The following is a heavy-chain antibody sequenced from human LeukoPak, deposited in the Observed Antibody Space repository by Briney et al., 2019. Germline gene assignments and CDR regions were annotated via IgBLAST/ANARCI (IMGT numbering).Heavy chain of an antibody. D-gene: IGHD3-22*01. CDR2: ISWNSGSI. J-gene: IGHJ4*02. CDR1: GFTFDDYA. CDR3: AKGDYYDSSASVDY. V-gene: IGHV3-9*03. Sequence: PGGSLSLSCAASGFTFDDYAMHWVRQAPGKGLEWVSGISWNSGSIGYADSVKGRFTISRDNAKNSLYLQMNSLRAEDMALYYCAKGDYYDSSASVDYWGQGTLVTVSS.